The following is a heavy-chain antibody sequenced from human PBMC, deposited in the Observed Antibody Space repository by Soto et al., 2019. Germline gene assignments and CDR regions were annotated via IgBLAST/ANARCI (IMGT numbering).Heavy chain of an antibody. J-gene: IGHJ4*02. CDR1: GFMFTSSA. CDR2: LVVGSGNT. Sequence: SVKVSCKTSGFMFTSSAVLWVRQARGQRLEWIGWLVVGSGNTHYAQNFQERVTLTRDMSTGTAYMELSSLRSEDTAVYYCAAVPVLRFLKLLPAYFDYWGQGTLVTVSS. D-gene: IGHD3-3*01. CDR3: AAVPVLRFLKLLPAYFDY. V-gene: IGHV1-58*01.